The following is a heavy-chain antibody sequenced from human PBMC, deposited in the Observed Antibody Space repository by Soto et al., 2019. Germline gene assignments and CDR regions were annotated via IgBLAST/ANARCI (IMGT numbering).Heavy chain of an antibody. CDR1: GYSITAGGYY. D-gene: IGHD6-19*01. V-gene: IGHV4-31*03. J-gene: IGHJ5*02. Sequence: SETLSLTCFASGYSITAGGYYWSWIRHHPGKGLEWIGSFYSSGSIIYNPSLRSRVSISGDTSSNQFSMSLTSVTAADTARYYCARMYSSGSGWFHPWGQGTLVTVSS. CDR3: ARMYSSGSGWFHP. CDR2: FYSSGSI.